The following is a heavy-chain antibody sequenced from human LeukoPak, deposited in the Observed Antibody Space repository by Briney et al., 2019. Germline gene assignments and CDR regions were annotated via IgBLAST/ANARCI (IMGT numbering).Heavy chain of an antibody. CDR3: ARGRIQLWIQVD. J-gene: IGHJ4*02. D-gene: IGHD5-18*01. Sequence: PGGSLRLSCAASGFTFSSYAMHWVRQAPGKGLEWVVVISYDGSNKYYADPVKGRFTISRDNSKNTLYLQMNSLRAEDTAVYYCARGRIQLWIQVDWGQGTLVTVSS. CDR2: ISYDGSNK. CDR1: GFTFSSYA. V-gene: IGHV3-30-3*01.